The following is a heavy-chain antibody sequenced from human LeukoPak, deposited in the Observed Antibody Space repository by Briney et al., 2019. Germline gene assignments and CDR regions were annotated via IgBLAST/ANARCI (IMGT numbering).Heavy chain of an antibody. CDR1: GFTFSSYA. V-gene: IGHV3-64*01. J-gene: IGHJ4*02. CDR2: ISSNGGST. D-gene: IGHD6-19*01. Sequence: GGSLRLSCAASGFTFSSYAMHWVRQAPGKGLEYVAAISSNGGSTYYANSVKGRFTIFRDNSKNTLYLQMGSLRAEDMAVYYCARDRCSYIAVAGVFDYWGQGTLVTVSS. CDR3: ARDRCSYIAVAGVFDY.